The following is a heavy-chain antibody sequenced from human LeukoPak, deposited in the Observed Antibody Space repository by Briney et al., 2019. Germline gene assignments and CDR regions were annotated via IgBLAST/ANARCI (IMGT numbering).Heavy chain of an antibody. CDR2: ISGSGGST. J-gene: IGHJ4*02. D-gene: IGHD3-22*01. CDR1: GFTFSSYA. Sequence: PGGSLRLSCAASGFTFSSYAMSWVRQAPGKGLEWVSAISGSGGSTYYADSVKGRFTISRDNSKNTLYLQMNSLRAEDTAVYYCAEDLPYYDSSGPFDYWGQGTLVTVSS. V-gene: IGHV3-23*01. CDR3: AEDLPYYDSSGPFDY.